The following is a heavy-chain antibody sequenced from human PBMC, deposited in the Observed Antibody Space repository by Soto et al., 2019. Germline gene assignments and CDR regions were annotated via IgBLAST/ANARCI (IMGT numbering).Heavy chain of an antibody. CDR2: ISSSGSTI. V-gene: IGHV3-48*03. CDR3: ARRKPRRIVVCSSYYYGMDV. D-gene: IGHD2-15*01. J-gene: IGHJ6*02. CDR1: GFTFSSYE. Sequence: AGGSLRLSCAASGFTFSSYEMNWVRQAPGKGLEWVSYISSSGSTIYYADSVKGRFTISRDNAKNSLYLQMNSLRAEDTAVYYCARRKPRRIVVCSSYYYGMDVWGQGTTVTVSS.